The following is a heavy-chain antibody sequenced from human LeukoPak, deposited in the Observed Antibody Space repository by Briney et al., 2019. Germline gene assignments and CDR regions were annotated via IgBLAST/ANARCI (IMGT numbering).Heavy chain of an antibody. J-gene: IGHJ4*02. CDR1: GFTFSDYY. D-gene: IGHD6-19*01. CDR2: INWNGGST. Sequence: PGGSLRLSCAASGFTFSDYYMSWLRQAPGKGLEWVSGINWNGGSTGYADSVKGRFTISRDNAKNSLYLQMNSLRAEDTALYYCARVGQWLGPGVDYWGQGTLVTVSS. CDR3: ARVGQWLGPGVDY. V-gene: IGHV3-20*04.